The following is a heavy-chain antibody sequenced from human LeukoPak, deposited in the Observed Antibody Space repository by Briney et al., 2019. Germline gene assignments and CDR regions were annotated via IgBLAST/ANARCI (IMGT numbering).Heavy chain of an antibody. Sequence: PGGSLSLSCAVSGFTFSRFWMSWVRQAPGKGLEWVATIKEDGSEKYYVDSVKGRFTISRDNAKSSLYLRMKSLRVEDTAVYCATRGGWYPRAFDHWGQGTLVTVSS. CDR1: GFTFSRFW. CDR3: ATRGGWYPRAFDH. J-gene: IGHJ5*02. CDR2: IKEDGSEK. D-gene: IGHD6-19*01. V-gene: IGHV3-7*01.